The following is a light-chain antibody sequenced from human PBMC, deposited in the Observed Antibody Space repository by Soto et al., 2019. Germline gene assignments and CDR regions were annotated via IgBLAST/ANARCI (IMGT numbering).Light chain of an antibody. CDR3: SSYTSSSTYV. CDR1: STDIGRYNY. CDR2: DVS. V-gene: IGLV2-14*03. Sequence: QSVLTQPASVSGSPGQSITIPCTGTSTDIGRYNYVSWYQQHPGKAPKLMIYDVSNRPSGVSNRFSGSKSGNTASLTISGLQAEDEADYYSSSYTSSSTYVFGTGTKVTVL. J-gene: IGLJ1*01.